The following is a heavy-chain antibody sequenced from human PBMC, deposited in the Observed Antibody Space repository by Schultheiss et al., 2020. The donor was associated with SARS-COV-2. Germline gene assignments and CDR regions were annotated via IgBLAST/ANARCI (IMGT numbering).Heavy chain of an antibody. CDR3: VRGCGNFDL. CDR1: GFTFSTYG. J-gene: IGHJ4*02. Sequence: GGSLRLSCAASGFTFSTYGMHWVRQAPGKGLEWVAVIWYDGSKKYYADSVKGRFTISRDNSKNTLYLQMNSLRAEDTAVFYCVRGCGNFDLWGQGTLVTVSS. V-gene: IGHV3-33*01. D-gene: IGHD1-26*01. CDR2: IWYDGSKK.